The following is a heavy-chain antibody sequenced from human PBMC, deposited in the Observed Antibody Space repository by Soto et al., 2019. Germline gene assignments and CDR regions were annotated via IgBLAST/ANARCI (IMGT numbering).Heavy chain of an antibody. CDR1: GFTFNSYG. CDR3: ARTRSAWSDFHYYSLDV. Sequence: GGSLRLSXAASGFTFNSYGMHWVRQGPGNGLEWVAFISYDSTKTYYADSVKGRFTISRDNSNSALYVQMNSLTGEDTAVYYCARTRSAWSDFHYYSLDVWGQGTTVTVSS. J-gene: IGHJ6*02. CDR2: ISYDSTKT. D-gene: IGHD1-26*01. V-gene: IGHV3-30*03.